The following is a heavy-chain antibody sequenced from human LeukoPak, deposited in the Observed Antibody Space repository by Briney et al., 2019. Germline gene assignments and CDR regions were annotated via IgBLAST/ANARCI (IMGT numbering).Heavy chain of an antibody. CDR2: IIPIFGTA. CDR1: GGTFSSYA. CDR3: ARDLYYDFWSGQKTYYMDV. V-gene: IGHV1-69*05. D-gene: IGHD3-3*01. Sequence: ASVKVSCKASGGTFSSYAISWVRQAPGQGLEWMGGIIPIFGTANYAQKFQGRVTITTDESTSTAYMELSSLRSEDTAVYYCARDLYYDFWSGQKTYYMDVWGKGTTVTVSS. J-gene: IGHJ6*03.